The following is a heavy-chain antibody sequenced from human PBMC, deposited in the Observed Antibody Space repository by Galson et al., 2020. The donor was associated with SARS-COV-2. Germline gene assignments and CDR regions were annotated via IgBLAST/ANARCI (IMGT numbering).Heavy chain of an antibody. D-gene: IGHD2-2*02. J-gene: IGHJ4*02. CDR1: GYTLTELS. V-gene: IGHV1-24*01. CDR3: VTGYSPWTIHYFDY. CDR2: FDPEDGET. Sequence: ASVQVSCQFSGYTLTELSIHWVRQAPGKGLESMGGFDPEDGETIYAKKFQDRVTVTEDTSTDTAYMELSSLRSEDTAIYYCVTGYSPWTIHYFDYWGQGSLVTVSS.